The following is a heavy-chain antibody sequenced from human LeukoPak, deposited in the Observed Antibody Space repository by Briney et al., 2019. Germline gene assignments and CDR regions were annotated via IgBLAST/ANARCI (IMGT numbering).Heavy chain of an antibody. CDR3: ASEVRGAANWFDP. CDR2: INTNTGNP. Sequence: ASVKVSCKASGYTFTTYPMHWLRQAPGQGLEWMGWINTNTGNPTYAQGFTGRFVLSLDTSVSTAYLQISSLKAEDTAVYYCASEVRGAANWFDPWGQGTLVTVSS. V-gene: IGHV7-4-1*02. D-gene: IGHD3-10*01. CDR1: GYTFTTYP. J-gene: IGHJ5*02.